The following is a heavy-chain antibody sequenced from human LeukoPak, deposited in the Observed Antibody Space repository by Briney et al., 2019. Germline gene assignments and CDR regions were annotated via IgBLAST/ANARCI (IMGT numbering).Heavy chain of an antibody. CDR1: GGSFSGYY. CDR3: VRDFRFLEDY. D-gene: IGHD3-3*01. CDR2: INHSGST. V-gene: IGHV4-34*01. J-gene: IGHJ4*02. Sequence: SETLSLTCAVYGGSFSGYYWSWIRQPPGKGLEWIGEINHSGSTNYNPSLKSRVTISVDTSKNQFSLKLSSVTAADTAVYYCVRDFRFLEDYWGQGTLVTVSS.